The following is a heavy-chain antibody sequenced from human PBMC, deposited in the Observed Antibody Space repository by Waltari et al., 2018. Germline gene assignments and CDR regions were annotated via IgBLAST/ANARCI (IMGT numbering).Heavy chain of an antibody. CDR3: ARDPIPGYAYRSDY. J-gene: IGHJ4*02. Sequence: QVQLQESGPGLVKPSETLSLICTVSGSSISSVYYWGWIRQPPGKGLEWIGSTFHSGNTYYNPSLKSRVTMSVDTSKNQFSLRLSSVTAADTAVYYCARDPIPGYAYRSDYWGQGTLVTVSS. CDR1: GSSISSVYY. CDR2: TFHSGNT. V-gene: IGHV4-38-2*02. D-gene: IGHD5-12*01.